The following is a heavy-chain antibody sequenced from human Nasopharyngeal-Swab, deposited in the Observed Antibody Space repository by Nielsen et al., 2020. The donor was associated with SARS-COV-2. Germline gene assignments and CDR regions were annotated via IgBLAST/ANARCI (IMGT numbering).Heavy chain of an antibody. CDR1: GGSFSGYY. D-gene: IGHD2-2*01. CDR2: INHSGST. J-gene: IGHJ5*02. CDR3: ARGSGIVVVPAATYNWFDP. V-gene: IGHV4-34*01. Sequence: SETLSLTCAVDGGSFSGYYWSWIGQPPGKGLEWIGEINHSGSTNYNPSLKSRVTISVDTSKNQFSLKLSSVTAADTAVYYCARGSGIVVVPAATYNWFDPWGQGTLVTVSS.